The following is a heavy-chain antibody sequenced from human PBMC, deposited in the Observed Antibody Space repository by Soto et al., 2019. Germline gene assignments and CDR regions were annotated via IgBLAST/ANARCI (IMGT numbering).Heavy chain of an antibody. J-gene: IGHJ4*02. D-gene: IGHD2-2*01. Sequence: PSQTLSLTCAISGDSVSRNSAAWNWIRQSPSRGLEWLGRTYYRSKWYSDYAVSVKSRITINPDTSKNHFSLLLNSVTPEDTAVYYCARDSLLCSGNSCSTHLDFWGQGTLVTVSS. CDR3: ARDSLLCSGNSCSTHLDF. CDR1: GDSVSRNSAA. CDR2: TYYRSKWYS. V-gene: IGHV6-1*01.